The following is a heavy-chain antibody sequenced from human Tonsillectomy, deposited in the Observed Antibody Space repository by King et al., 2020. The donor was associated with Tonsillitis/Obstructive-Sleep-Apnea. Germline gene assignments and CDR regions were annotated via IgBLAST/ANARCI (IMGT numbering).Heavy chain of an antibody. CDR3: ARVGYQYDSSGYSYFDY. J-gene: IGHJ4*02. CDR1: GYTFTDYH. V-gene: IGHV1-46*01. Sequence: QLVQSGAEVKKPGASVKVSCKASGYTFTDYHMHWVRLAPGQGLEWMAIINPSGGSTNYAKKFQDRVTVTRDTSTNTVYMEMSGLRSEDTAVYYCARVGYQYDSSGYSYFDYWGQGTLVSVSS. CDR2: INPSGGST. D-gene: IGHD3-22*01.